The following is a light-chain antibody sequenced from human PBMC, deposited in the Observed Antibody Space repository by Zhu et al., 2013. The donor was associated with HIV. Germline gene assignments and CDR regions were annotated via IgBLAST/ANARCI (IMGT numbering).Light chain of an antibody. J-gene: IGLJ3*02. CDR1: SSDVGTYNY. CDR2: EVS. V-gene: IGLV2-14*01. CDR3: SSYTTSNTVL. Sequence: QSALNQPVSMSGSPGQSITISCTGTSSDVGTYNYVSWFQQHPGKAPKLMIYEVSNRPSGVSDRFSGSKSGNTASLTISGLQAEDEADYYCSSYTTSNTVLFGGGTKLTVL.